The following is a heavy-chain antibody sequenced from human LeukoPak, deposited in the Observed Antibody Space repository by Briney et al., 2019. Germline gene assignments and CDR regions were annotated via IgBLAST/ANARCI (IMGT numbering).Heavy chain of an antibody. V-gene: IGHV1-69*13. D-gene: IGHD3-22*01. CDR1: GGTFSSYA. CDR2: IIPIFGTA. Sequence: SVKVSCKASGGTFSSYAISWVRQAPGQGLEWMGGIIPIFGTANYAQKFQGRVTITADESTSTAYRELSRLRSEQTAVYYCASYLPLSGYSFDYWGQGTLVTVSS. J-gene: IGHJ4*02. CDR3: ASYLPLSGYSFDY.